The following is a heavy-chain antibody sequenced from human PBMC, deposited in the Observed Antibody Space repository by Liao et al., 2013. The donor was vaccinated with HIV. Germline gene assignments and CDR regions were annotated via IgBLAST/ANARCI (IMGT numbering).Heavy chain of an antibody. V-gene: IGHV4-59*01. CDR3: ARFTVDVDAFDI. D-gene: IGHD4-23*01. CDR2: IYYSGST. CDR1: GGSISSYY. J-gene: IGHJ3*02. Sequence: QVQLQESGPGLVKPSETLSLTCTVSGGSISSYYWSWIRQPPGKGLEWIGYIYYSGSTNYNPSLKSRVTISVDTSKNQFSLKLSSVTAADTAVYYCARFTVDVDAFDIWGQGTMVTVSS.